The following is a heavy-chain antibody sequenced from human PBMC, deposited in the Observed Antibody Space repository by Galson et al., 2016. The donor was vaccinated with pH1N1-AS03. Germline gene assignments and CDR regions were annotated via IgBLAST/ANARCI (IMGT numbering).Heavy chain of an antibody. Sequence: SVKVSCKASGYTFSNFGMSWVRQAPGQGLEWMGWISPQNGNTQYAQRLEGRVTMTTDTSRSTAYMELWSLTYDDTAVYYCARAAPFDPWAREPWSLSPQ. CDR1: GYTFSNFG. V-gene: IGHV1-18*04. CDR3: ARAAPFDP. CDR2: ISPQNGNT. J-gene: IGHJ5*02. D-gene: IGHD2-15*01.